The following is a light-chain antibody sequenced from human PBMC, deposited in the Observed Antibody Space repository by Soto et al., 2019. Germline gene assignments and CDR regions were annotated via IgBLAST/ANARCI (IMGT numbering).Light chain of an antibody. CDR3: CSFAGSNTFV. CDR2: EGS. Sequence: QSALTQRASVSGSPGQSITLSCTGTSSDVGSYNLVSWYQQHPGKAPKLMIYEGSKRPSGVSNRFSGSKSGNTASLTISGLQAEDEADYYCCSFAGSNTFVSGTGTKVTVL. CDR1: SSDVGSYNL. J-gene: IGLJ1*01. V-gene: IGLV2-23*03.